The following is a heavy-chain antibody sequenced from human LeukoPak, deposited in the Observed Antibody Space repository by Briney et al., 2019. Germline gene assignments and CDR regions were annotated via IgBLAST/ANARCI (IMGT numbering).Heavy chain of an antibody. J-gene: IGHJ4*02. Sequence: TGGSLRLSCAASGFTFSSYSMNWVRQAPGKGLEWVSYISSSGSTIYYADSVKGRFTISRDNAKNSLYLQMNSLRAEDTAVYYCARDTRMVYPRRDWTHFDYWGQGTLVTVSS. D-gene: IGHD2-8*01. V-gene: IGHV3-48*04. CDR2: ISSSGSTI. CDR3: ARDTRMVYPRRDWTHFDY. CDR1: GFTFSSYS.